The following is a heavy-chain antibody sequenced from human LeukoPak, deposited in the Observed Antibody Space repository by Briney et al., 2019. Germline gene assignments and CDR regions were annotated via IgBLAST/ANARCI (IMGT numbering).Heavy chain of an antibody. J-gene: IGHJ5*02. Sequence: GGSLRLSCAASGFTFSSYAMSWVRQAPGKGLKWLSAISGSGGSTYYADSVKGRFTISRDNSKNTLYLQMNSLRAEDTAVYYCAKDPPLKRGPIGYNWFDPWGQGTLVTVSS. CDR1: GFTFSSYA. V-gene: IGHV3-23*01. CDR3: AKDPPLKRGPIGYNWFDP. D-gene: IGHD2-15*01. CDR2: ISGSGGST.